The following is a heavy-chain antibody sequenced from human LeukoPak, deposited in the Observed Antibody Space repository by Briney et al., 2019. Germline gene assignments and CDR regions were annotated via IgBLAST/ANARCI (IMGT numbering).Heavy chain of an antibody. J-gene: IGHJ6*02. CDR1: GFTFSSYS. CDR3: AKTIASGPYGMDV. CDR2: ISSSSSYI. D-gene: IGHD3-9*01. V-gene: IGHV3-21*01. Sequence: PGGSLRLSCAASGFTFSSYSMNWVRQAPGKGLEWVSSISSSSSYIYYAGSVKGRFTISRDNAKNSLYLQMNSLRAEDTAVYYCAKTIASGPYGMDVWGQGTTVTVSS.